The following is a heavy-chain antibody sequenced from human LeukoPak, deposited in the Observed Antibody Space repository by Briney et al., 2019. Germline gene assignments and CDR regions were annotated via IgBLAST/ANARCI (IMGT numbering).Heavy chain of an antibody. CDR3: ARWGAAGTFWFDP. Sequence: SVKVSCKASGYIFNDYYIHWVRQAPGQGLEWMGGIIPIFGTANYAQKFQGRVTITADKSTSTAYMELRSLRSDDTAVYYCARWGAAGTFWFDPWGQGTLVTVSS. V-gene: IGHV1-69*06. CDR2: IIPIFGTA. D-gene: IGHD6-13*01. J-gene: IGHJ5*02. CDR1: GYIFNDYY.